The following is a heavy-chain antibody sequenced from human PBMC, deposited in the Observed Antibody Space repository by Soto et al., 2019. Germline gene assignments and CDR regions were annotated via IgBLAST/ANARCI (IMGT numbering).Heavy chain of an antibody. J-gene: IGHJ4*02. CDR3: ARQSNYGGNSAHFDY. V-gene: IGHV5-51*01. CDR2: IYPGDSDT. CDR1: GYSFTSYW. Sequence: GESLKISCKGSGYSFTSYWIGWVRQMPGKGLEWMGIIYPGDSDTRYSPSFQGQVTISADKSISTAYLQWSSLKASDTAMYYCARQSNYGGNSAHFDYWGQGTLVTVSS. D-gene: IGHD4-17*01.